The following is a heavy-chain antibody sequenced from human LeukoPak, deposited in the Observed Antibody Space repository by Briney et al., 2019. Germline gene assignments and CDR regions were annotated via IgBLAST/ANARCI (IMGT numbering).Heavy chain of an antibody. J-gene: IGHJ6*03. CDR3: ARVPRYSSSWYHYYYYMDV. Sequence: PSETLSLTCTVSGGSISSSSYYWGWIRQPPGKGLEWIGSIYYSGSTYYNPSLKSRVTISVDTSKNQFSLKLSSVTAADTAVYHCARVPRYSSSWYHYYYYMDVWGKGTTVTVSS. CDR2: IYYSGST. CDR1: GGSISSSSYY. D-gene: IGHD6-13*01. V-gene: IGHV4-39*07.